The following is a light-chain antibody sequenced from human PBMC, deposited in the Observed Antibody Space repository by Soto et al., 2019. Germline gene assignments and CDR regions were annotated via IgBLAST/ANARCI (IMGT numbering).Light chain of an antibody. J-gene: IGLJ1*01. CDR2: EVT. CDR1: SGDVGGYNR. V-gene: IGLV2-18*02. CDR3: SSYTGISTYV. Sequence: QSALTQPPSVSGSPGQSVTISCTGTSGDVGGYNRVSWYQQPPGTAPKLIIYEVTNRPSGVPDRFSGSKSGDTASLTISGLQAGDEADYYCSSYTGISTYVFGTGTKLTVL.